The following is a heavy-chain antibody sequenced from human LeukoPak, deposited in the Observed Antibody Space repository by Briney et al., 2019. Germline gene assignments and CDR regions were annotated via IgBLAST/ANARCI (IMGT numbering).Heavy chain of an antibody. J-gene: IGHJ4*02. CDR1: GFSLTTTGMC. CDR3: ARITYYDSSGIDY. Sequence: SGPALVKPTQTLTLTCTFSGFSLTTTGMCVSWIRQPPGKALEWLARIDWDDDKFYSTSLKTRLTISKDTSKNQVVLTMTNMDPVDTATYYCARITYYDSSGIDYWGQGTLVTVSS. D-gene: IGHD3-22*01. CDR2: IDWDDDK. V-gene: IGHV2-70*17.